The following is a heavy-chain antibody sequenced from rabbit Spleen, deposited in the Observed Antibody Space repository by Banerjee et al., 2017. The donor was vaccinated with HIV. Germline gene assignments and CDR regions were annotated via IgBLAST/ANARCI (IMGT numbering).Heavy chain of an antibody. CDR3: ARNYVNAFDP. CDR1: GFSFSSSYY. V-gene: IGHV1S45*01. J-gene: IGHJ2*01. Sequence: QEQLVESGGGLVQPEGSLTLTCTASGFSFSSSYYMCWVRQAPGKGLECIACIDTSDGDTDYANWPKGRFTISKTSSTTVTLQMTSLTAADTATYFCARNYVNAFDPWGPGTLVTVS. D-gene: IGHD1-1*01. CDR2: IDTSDGDT.